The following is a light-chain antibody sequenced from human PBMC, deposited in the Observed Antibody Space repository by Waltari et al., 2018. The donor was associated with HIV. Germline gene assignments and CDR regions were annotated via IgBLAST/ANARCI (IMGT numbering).Light chain of an antibody. CDR2: DFN. CDR1: SSDVGDFNF. V-gene: IGLV2-14*03. Sequence: QSALTQPASVSGSPGQSITISCTRSSSDVGDFNFVSWYQHRPGKAPKVMIYDFNYRPSGVSNRFSGSKSANTASLTISGLQAEDEAVYYCCSYTSSDTLWVFGGGTKLTV. CDR3: CSYTSSDTLWV. J-gene: IGLJ3*02.